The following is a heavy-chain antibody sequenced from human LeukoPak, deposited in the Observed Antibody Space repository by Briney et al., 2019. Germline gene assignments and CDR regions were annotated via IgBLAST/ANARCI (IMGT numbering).Heavy chain of an antibody. Sequence: PSETLSLTCTVSGGSISSGGYYWSWIRQHPGKGLEWIGYIYYSGSTYYNPSLKSRVTISVDTSKNQFSLKLSSVTAADTAVYYCARRSGFFSYFDYWGQGTLVTVSS. CDR1: GGSISSGGYY. CDR3: ARRSGFFSYFDY. CDR2: IYYSGST. J-gene: IGHJ4*02. V-gene: IGHV4-31*03. D-gene: IGHD3-3*01.